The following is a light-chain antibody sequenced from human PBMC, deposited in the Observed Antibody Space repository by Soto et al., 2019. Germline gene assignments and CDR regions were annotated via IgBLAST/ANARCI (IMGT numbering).Light chain of an antibody. CDR2: DVT. CDR3: SSYTTSNTRQIV. CDR1: SSDVGGYNY. J-gene: IGLJ1*01. V-gene: IGLV2-14*03. Sequence: QSALTQPASVSGSPGQSITISCTGTSSDVGGYNYVSWYQHHPGKAPKLIIYDVTNRPSVVSNPFSGSKSGNTASLTISVLQPEYEADYYCSSYTTSNTRQIVFGTGTKVTVL.